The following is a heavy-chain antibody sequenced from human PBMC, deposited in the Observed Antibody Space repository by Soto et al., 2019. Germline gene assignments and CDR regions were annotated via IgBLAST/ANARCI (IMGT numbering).Heavy chain of an antibody. V-gene: IGHV3-7*03. CDR3: ARESAGDLDAFDI. Sequence: GGSLRLSCAASGFTFSSYWMSWVRQAPGKGLEWVANIKQDGSEKSDVDSVKGRFTISRDNAKNSLYLQMNSLRAEDTAVYYCARESAGDLDAFDIWGQGTMVTVSS. CDR1: GFTFSSYW. CDR2: IKQDGSEK. D-gene: IGHD7-27*01. J-gene: IGHJ3*02.